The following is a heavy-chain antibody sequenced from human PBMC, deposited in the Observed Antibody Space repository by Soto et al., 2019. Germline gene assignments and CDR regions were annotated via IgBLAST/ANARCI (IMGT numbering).Heavy chain of an antibody. CDR1: GFSLTTSGVG. J-gene: IGHJ5*02. CDR2: VYWDDDK. CDR3: AHKGGFGYPES. D-gene: IGHD5-18*01. Sequence: QITLKESGPLLVKPTQALTLTCTCSGFSLTTSGVGVGWIRQPPGKALEWLALVYWDDDKRYSPSLTNRLTLSRDTSKNQVVLTLTNVDPTDTDTYFCAHKGGFGYPESWGQGIMVTVSS. V-gene: IGHV2-5*02.